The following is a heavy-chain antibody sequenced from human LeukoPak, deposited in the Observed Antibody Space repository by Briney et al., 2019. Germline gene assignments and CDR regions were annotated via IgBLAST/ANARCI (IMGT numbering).Heavy chain of an antibody. CDR2: IWYDGSNK. CDR3: ARALPIAAAGRLWDYYYYGMDV. CDR1: GFTFSSYG. Sequence: GRSLRLSCAASGFTFSSYGMHWVRQAPGKGLEWVAVIWYDGSNKYYADSVKGRSTISRDNSKNTLYLQMNSLRAEDTAVYYCARALPIAAAGRLWDYYYYGMDVWGQGTTVTVSS. J-gene: IGHJ6*02. D-gene: IGHD6-13*01. V-gene: IGHV3-33*01.